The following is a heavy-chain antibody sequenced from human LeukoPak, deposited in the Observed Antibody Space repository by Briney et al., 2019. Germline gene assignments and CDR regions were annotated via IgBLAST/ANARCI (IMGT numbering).Heavy chain of an antibody. CDR1: GGSISSYY. CDR2: IYYSGST. CDR3: ARDGSGSYYPEYYFDY. V-gene: IGHV4-59*12. D-gene: IGHD3-10*01. Sequence: SETLSLTCTVSGGSISSYYWSWIRQPPGKGLEWIGYIYYSGSTNYNPSLKSRVTISVDTSKNQFSLKLSSVTAADTAVYYRARDGSGSYYPEYYFDYWGQGTLVTVSS. J-gene: IGHJ4*02.